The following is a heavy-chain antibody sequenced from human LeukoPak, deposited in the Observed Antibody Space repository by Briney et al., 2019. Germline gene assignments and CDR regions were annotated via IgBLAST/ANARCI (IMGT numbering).Heavy chain of an antibody. CDR3: ARAKPGYCSSTSCYYYYYMDV. D-gene: IGHD2-2*01. V-gene: IGHV4-59*01. Sequence: SETLSLTCTVSGGSISSYYWSWIRQPPGKGLEWIGDIYYSGSTNYNPSLKSRVTISVDTSKNQFSLKLSSVTAADTAVYYCARAKPGYCSSTSCYYYYYMDVWGKGTTLTVSS. J-gene: IGHJ6*03. CDR2: IYYSGST. CDR1: GGSISSYY.